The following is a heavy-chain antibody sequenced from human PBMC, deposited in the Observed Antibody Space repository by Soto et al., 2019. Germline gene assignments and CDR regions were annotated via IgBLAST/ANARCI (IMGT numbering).Heavy chain of an antibody. CDR1: GFTFSSYV. CDR3: AKGVLLWFGESEVHYGMEV. J-gene: IGHJ6*02. CDR2: ISGGGDNT. V-gene: IGHV3-23*01. D-gene: IGHD3-10*01. Sequence: GGSLRLSCAASGFTFSSYVMTWVRQAPGKGLEWVSSISGGGDNTHYADSVKGRFTISRDNSKDTLYLQMSSLRAEDTAAYYCAKGVLLWFGESEVHYGMEVWGQGTTVTVSS.